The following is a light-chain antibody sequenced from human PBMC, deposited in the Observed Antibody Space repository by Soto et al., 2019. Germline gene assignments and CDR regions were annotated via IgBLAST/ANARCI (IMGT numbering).Light chain of an antibody. J-gene: IGKJ5*01. V-gene: IGKV3-15*01. CDR2: GAS. CDR1: QSVSEY. Sequence: VMTQSPATLSVSPGERATLSCRASQSVSEYLAWYQQKPGQAPRLLIYGASTRATGIPARFSGSGSGTEFTLTISSLQSEDFAVYYCQQYHIWPSITFGQGTRLEIK. CDR3: QQYHIWPSIT.